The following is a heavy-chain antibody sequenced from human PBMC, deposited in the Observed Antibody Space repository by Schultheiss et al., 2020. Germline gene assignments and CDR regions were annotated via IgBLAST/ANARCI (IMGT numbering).Heavy chain of an antibody. CDR1: GGSISSGGYY. V-gene: IGHV4-31*03. Sequence: SETLSLTCTVSGGSISSGGYYWSWIRQHPGKGLEWIGYIYYSGSTFHNPSLKSRLTLSVDTSNNQLSLRLSSVTAADTAVYYCARGPSYANLYYGVDVWGQGTTVTVSS. CDR2: IYYSGST. CDR3: ARGPSYANLYYGVDV. J-gene: IGHJ6*02. D-gene: IGHD1-1*01.